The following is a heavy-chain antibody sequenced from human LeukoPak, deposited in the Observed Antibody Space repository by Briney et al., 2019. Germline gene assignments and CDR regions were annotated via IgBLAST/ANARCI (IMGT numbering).Heavy chain of an antibody. CDR2: IRYDGSNK. Sequence: GGSLRLSCAASGFTFDCCGMHWVRQAPGKGLEWVAFIRYDGSNKYYADSVKGRFTISRDNSKNTLYLQMNSLRAEDTAVYYCAKDRGCSSTSCYSPWGQGTMVTVSS. CDR3: AKDRGCSSTSCYSP. V-gene: IGHV3-30*02. D-gene: IGHD2-2*01. CDR1: GFTFDCCG. J-gene: IGHJ3*01.